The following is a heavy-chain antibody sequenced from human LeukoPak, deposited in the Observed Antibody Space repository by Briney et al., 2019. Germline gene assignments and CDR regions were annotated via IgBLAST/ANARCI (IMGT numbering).Heavy chain of an antibody. CDR3: ARGTLMTTVTTGGSFDI. CDR1: GYTFTSYG. J-gene: IGHJ3*02. D-gene: IGHD4-17*01. V-gene: IGHV1-18*01. CDR2: ISAYNGNT. Sequence: GASVKVSCKASGYTFTSYGISWVRQAPGQGLEWMGWISAYNGNTNYAQKLQGRVTMTTDTSTSTAYMELRSLRSDDTAVYYCARGTLMTTVTTGGSFDIWGQGTMVTVSS.